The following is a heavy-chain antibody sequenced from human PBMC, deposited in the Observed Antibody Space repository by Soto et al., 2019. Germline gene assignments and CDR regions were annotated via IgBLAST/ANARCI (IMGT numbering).Heavy chain of an antibody. D-gene: IGHD1-1*01. CDR2: IXSSSSXI. J-gene: IGHJ5*02. CDR3: ARDPETEGWFDP. V-gene: IGHV3-21*01. CDR1: GGSITSYY. Sequence: TXXTLSLTCTVSGGSITSYYWSWIRQPPGKGLEWVSSIXSSSSXIYYADSVKGXXTISRDNXXNSLYLQMNSLRAEDTAVYYCARDPETEGWFDPWGQGTLVTVSS.